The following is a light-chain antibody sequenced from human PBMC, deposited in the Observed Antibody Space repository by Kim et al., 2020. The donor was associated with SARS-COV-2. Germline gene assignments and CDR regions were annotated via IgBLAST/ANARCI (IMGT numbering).Light chain of an antibody. V-gene: IGLV3-1*01. CDR3: QAWDSSTVV. CDR1: KLGDKY. CDR2: QDN. Sequence: SYELTQPPSVSVSPGHTASITCSGDKLGDKYTCWYQQNPGQSPVLVIYQDNKRPSGIPERFSGSNSGNTATLTISGTQAMDEADYFCQAWDSSTVVFGGGTQLTVL. J-gene: IGLJ2*01.